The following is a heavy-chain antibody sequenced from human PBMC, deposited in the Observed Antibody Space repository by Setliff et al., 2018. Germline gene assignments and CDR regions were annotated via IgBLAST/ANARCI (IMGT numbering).Heavy chain of an antibody. Sequence: ASVKVSCKTSGYTFISYGISWVRQAPGQGLEWMGWISGYNGNTDYAQNFQGRVAMTTDTSTSTAYMELRSLRSDDTAVYYCAREPYDYIWGSYRSPYFDHWDQGALVTVS. CDR1: GYTFISYG. CDR3: AREPYDYIWGSYRSPYFDH. V-gene: IGHV1-18*01. D-gene: IGHD3-16*02. CDR2: ISGYNGNT. J-gene: IGHJ4*02.